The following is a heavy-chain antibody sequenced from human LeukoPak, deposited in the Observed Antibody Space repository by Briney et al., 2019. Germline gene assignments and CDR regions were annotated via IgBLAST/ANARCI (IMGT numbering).Heavy chain of an antibody. V-gene: IGHV3-21*06. CDR1: GFSFSSGT. J-gene: IGHJ3*01. CDR2: LSGSGRLI. D-gene: IGHD7-27*01. Sequence: KPGGSLRLSSAASGFSFSSGTMNWVRQAPGKALEWFSSLSGSGRLIWYAGSVKRPFTTSRDNAANSLFIQMNSLRVEDTAVYYCARDLQTGLAFDAWGQGTVVAVSS. CDR3: ARDLQTGLAFDA.